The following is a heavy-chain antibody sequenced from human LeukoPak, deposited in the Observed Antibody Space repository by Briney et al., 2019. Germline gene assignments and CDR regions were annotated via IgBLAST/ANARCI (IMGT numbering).Heavy chain of an antibody. CDR3: ARDTVEGDYGSYYYSMDV. CDR1: GYTFTSYY. D-gene: IGHD4-17*01. V-gene: IGHV1-46*01. Sequence: ASVKVSCKASGYTFTSYYMHWVRQAPGQGLEWMGIINPSGGSTSYAQKFQGRVTMTRDTSTSTVYMELSSLRSEDTAVYYCARDTVEGDYGSYYYSMDVWGQGTTVTVSS. J-gene: IGHJ6*02. CDR2: INPSGGST.